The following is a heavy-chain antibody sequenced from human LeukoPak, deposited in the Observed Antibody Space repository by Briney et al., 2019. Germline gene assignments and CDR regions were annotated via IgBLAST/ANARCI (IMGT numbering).Heavy chain of an antibody. D-gene: IGHD3-22*01. V-gene: IGHV3-30*19. CDR2: ISYDGSNK. J-gene: IGHJ3*02. CDR1: GFTFSSYV. Sequence: GGSLRLSCAASGFTFSSYVMHWVRQAPGKGLEWVAVISYDGSNKYYADSVKGRFTISRDNSKNTLYLQMNSLRAEDTAVYYCARGRTHYYDSSGYLIDAFDIWGQGTMVTVSS. CDR3: ARGRTHYYDSSGYLIDAFDI.